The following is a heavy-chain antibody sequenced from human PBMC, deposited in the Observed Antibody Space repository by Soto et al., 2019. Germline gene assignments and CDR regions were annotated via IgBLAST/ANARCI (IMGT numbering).Heavy chain of an antibody. Sequence: EVQLVESGGGLVKPGGSLRLSCAASGFTFSNAWMTWVRQAPGKGLEWVGRVKSNTDGGTIDYAAPVKDRFTISRDDSNNTLYLQMNSLKTEDAAVYYCIGTHSGSPMRFDYWGPGTLVTVSS. J-gene: IGHJ4*02. D-gene: IGHD5-12*01. V-gene: IGHV3-15*01. CDR3: IGTHSGSPMRFDY. CDR2: VKSNTDGGTI. CDR1: GFTFSNAW.